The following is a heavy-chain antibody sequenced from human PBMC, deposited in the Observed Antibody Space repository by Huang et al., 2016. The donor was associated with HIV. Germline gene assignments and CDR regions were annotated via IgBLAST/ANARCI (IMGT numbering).Heavy chain of an antibody. D-gene: IGHD5-12*01. Sequence: QVQLQESGPGLVKPSETLSLTCTVSGGSISSYYWSWIRQPPGKGRECIVYIYYSGSTNSNPSLKSRVTISVDTSKNQFSLELRSVTAADTAVYYCARGPSPWLQEAFDIWGQGTMVTVSS. J-gene: IGHJ3*02. CDR2: IYYSGST. CDR3: ARGPSPWLQEAFDI. CDR1: GGSISSYY. V-gene: IGHV4-59*01.